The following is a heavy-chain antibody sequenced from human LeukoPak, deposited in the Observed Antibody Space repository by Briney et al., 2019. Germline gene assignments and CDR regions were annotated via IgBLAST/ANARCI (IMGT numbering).Heavy chain of an antibody. CDR1: GLSFSTYD. D-gene: IGHD5-18*01. V-gene: IGHV3-48*03. J-gene: IGHJ4*02. Sequence: SGGSLRLSCAASGLSFSTYDMTWVRQAPGKGLEWVSYIGSSTRTMYYAESLKGRFIISRDNAKNSLYLQMDSLRAEDTAIYYCASLLYGYSYGPSHHWGQGTLVTVSS. CDR2: IGSSTRTM. CDR3: ASLLYGYSYGPSHH.